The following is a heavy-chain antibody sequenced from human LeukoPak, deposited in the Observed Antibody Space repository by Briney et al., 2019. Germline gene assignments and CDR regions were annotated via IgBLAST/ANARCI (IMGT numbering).Heavy chain of an antibody. CDR2: INPNSGGT. V-gene: IGHV1-2*02. D-gene: IGHD3-16*01. J-gene: IGHJ4*02. CDR1: GYTFTGYY. CDR3: ARDWGVQDFGGY. Sequence: ASVKVSCKASGYTFTGYYMHWVRQAPGQGLEWMGWINPNSGGTNYAQKFQGRVTMTRDTSISTAYMELSRLRSDDTAVYYCARDWGVQDFGGYWGQGTLVAVSS.